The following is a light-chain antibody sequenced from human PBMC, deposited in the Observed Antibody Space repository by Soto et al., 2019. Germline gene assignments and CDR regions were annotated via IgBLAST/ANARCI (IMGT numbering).Light chain of an antibody. J-gene: IGLJ2*01. V-gene: IGLV1-44*01. CDR2: SNN. CDR1: SSNIGSNT. CDR3: AAWHDSLNGPV. Sequence: QPVLTQPPSASGTPGQRVTISCSGGSSNIGSNTVNWYQQLPGTAPKLLIYSNNQRPSGVPDRFSGSKSGTSASLAISGLQSEDEADYYCAAWHDSLNGPVFGGGTKLTVL.